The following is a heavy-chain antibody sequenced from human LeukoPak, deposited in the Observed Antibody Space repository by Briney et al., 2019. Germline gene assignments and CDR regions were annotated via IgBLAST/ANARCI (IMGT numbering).Heavy chain of an antibody. Sequence: SETLSLTCAVYGGSFSGYYWSWIRQPPGKGLEWIGEINHSGSTNYNPSLKSRVTISVDTSKNQFSLKLSSVTAADTAVYYCARVVVSYYDSSGPTYYFDYWGQGTLVTVSS. CDR2: INHSGST. V-gene: IGHV4-34*01. D-gene: IGHD3-22*01. CDR1: GGSFSGYY. CDR3: ARVVVSYYDSSGPTYYFDY. J-gene: IGHJ4*02.